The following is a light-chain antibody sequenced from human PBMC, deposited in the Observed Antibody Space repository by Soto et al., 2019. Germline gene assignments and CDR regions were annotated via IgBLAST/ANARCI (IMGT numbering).Light chain of an antibody. V-gene: IGKV1-5*03. CDR3: QQANSFPWT. J-gene: IGKJ1*01. CDR2: KAS. Sequence: DIQMTQSPSTLSASVGDRVTITCRASQSISSWLAWYQQKPGKAPKLLIYKASSLESGVPSRFSGSGSGTDFTLTISSLQPEDFATYYCQQANSFPWTFGQGTKGDIK. CDR1: QSISSW.